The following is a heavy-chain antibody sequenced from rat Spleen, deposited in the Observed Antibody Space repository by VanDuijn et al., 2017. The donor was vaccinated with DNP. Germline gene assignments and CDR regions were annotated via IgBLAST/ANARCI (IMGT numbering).Heavy chain of an antibody. D-gene: IGHD4-2*01. V-gene: IGHV4-2*01. CDR3: VTRGDPYDNWFAY. Sequence: EVKLVESGGGLVQPGKSLKLSCVASGFNFNDYWMGWVRQAPGKGLEWIGEINEDGSIKNYIPSLKDKISFSRDNVQNTLYLQMSKLGSEDTGIYYCVTRGDPYDNWFAYWGRGTLVTVSS. CDR1: GFNFNDYW. J-gene: IGHJ3*01. CDR2: INEDGSIK.